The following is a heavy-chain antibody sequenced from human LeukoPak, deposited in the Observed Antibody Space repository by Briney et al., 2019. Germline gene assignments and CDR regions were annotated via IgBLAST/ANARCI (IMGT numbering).Heavy chain of an antibody. J-gene: IGHJ4*02. CDR1: GFTFSSYA. CDR2: ISGSGDST. V-gene: IGHV3-23*01. Sequence: GGSLRLSCAAPGFTFSSYAMNWVRQAPGKGLEWVSAISGSGDSTYYADSVKGRFTISRDNSRNTLYLQMNSLRAEDTAVYYCARVRGYDFWSGFDYWGQGTLVTVSS. CDR3: ARVRGYDFWSGFDY. D-gene: IGHD3-3*01.